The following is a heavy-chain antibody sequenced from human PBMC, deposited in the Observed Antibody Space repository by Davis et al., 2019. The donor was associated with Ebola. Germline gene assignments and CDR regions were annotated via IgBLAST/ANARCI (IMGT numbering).Heavy chain of an antibody. CDR1: GYTFTSYA. Sequence: SVKVSCKASGYTFTSYAISWVRQAPGQGLEWMGGIIPIFGTANYAQKFQGRVTITADESTSTAYMELSSLRSEDTAVYYCARNYGEHTNYYYYGMDVWGQGTTVTVSS. J-gene: IGHJ6*02. CDR2: IIPIFGTA. D-gene: IGHD4-17*01. V-gene: IGHV1-69*13. CDR3: ARNYGEHTNYYYYGMDV.